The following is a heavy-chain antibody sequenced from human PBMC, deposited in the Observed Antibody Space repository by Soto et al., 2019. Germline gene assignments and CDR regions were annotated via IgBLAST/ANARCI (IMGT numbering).Heavy chain of an antibody. Sequence: QVQLVQSGAEVKKPGASVKVSCKASGYTFTSYGISWVRQAPGQGLEWMGWISAYNGNTNYAQKLQGRVTMTTDTSTSTAYMELRSLRSDDTAVYYCARTSFFYYDSSGYYYHVFDYWAQGTLVTVSS. CDR2: ISAYNGNT. CDR1: GYTFTSYG. V-gene: IGHV1-18*01. J-gene: IGHJ4*02. CDR3: ARTSFFYYDSSGYYYHVFDY. D-gene: IGHD3-22*01.